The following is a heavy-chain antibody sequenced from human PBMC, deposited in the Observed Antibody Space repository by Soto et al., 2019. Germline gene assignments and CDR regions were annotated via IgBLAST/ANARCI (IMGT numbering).Heavy chain of an antibody. Sequence: SETLSLTCTVSGGSISSSSYYWGWIRQPPGKGLEWIGSIYYSGSTYYNPSLKSRVTISVDTSKNQFSLKLSSVTAADTAVYYCARRRAVQTEVYYFDYWGQGTLVTVSS. D-gene: IGHD1-1*01. J-gene: IGHJ4*02. V-gene: IGHV4-39*01. CDR3: ARRRAVQTEVYYFDY. CDR1: GGSISSSSYY. CDR2: IYYSGST.